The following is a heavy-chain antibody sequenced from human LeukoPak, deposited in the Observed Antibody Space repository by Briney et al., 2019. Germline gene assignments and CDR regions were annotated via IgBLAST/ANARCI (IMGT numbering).Heavy chain of an antibody. V-gene: IGHV1-46*01. Sequence: GASVKLCCKASGYTFTSYYMPWVRQPPAQGLERMGIINPSGSSTSYAQKFQGRVNMTRDTSTSTVYMELSSLRSEDTAVYYCARVAYDYVWGSYSHYFDYWGQGTLVTVSS. D-gene: IGHD3-16*01. CDR3: ARVAYDYVWGSYSHYFDY. CDR2: INPSGSST. CDR1: GYTFTSYY. J-gene: IGHJ4*02.